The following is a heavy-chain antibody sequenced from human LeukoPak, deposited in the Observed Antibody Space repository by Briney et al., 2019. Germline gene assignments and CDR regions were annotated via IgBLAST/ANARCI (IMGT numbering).Heavy chain of an antibody. CDR2: ISSSGSTI. Sequence: GGSLRLSCAASGLTFSSYSMNWVRQAPRKGLAWVSYISSSGSTIYYADSVKGRFTISRDNAKKSLYLQMNSVRAEATAVYYCARSAMTIFGVVLYYFDYWGQGTLVTVSS. CDR3: ARSAMTIFGVVLYYFDY. V-gene: IGHV3-48*01. J-gene: IGHJ4*02. D-gene: IGHD3-3*01. CDR1: GLTFSSYS.